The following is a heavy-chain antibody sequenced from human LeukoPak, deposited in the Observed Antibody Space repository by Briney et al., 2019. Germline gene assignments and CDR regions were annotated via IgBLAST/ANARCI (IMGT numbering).Heavy chain of an antibody. V-gene: IGHV3-48*01. CDR1: GFTFSSYS. J-gene: IGHJ4*02. CDR2: ISSSSSTI. Sequence: PGGSLRLSCAASGFTFSSYSMNWVRQAPGKGLEWVSYISSSSSTIYYADSVKGRFTISRDNAKNSLYLQMNSLRAEDTAVYYCARNYGSGSYHDYRGRETLVTVAP. CDR3: ARNYGSGSYHDY. D-gene: IGHD3-10*01.